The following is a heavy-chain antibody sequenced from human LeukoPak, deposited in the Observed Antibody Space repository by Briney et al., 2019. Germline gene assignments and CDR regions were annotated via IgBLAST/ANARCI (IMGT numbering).Heavy chain of an antibody. V-gene: IGHV1-69*05. J-gene: IGHJ4*02. CDR2: IIPIFGTA. D-gene: IGHD5-18*01. CDR3: ANLYSYGS. CDR1: GGTFSSYA. Sequence: SVKVSCKASGGTFSSYAISWVRQAPGQGLEWRGGIIPIFGTANYAQKFQGRVTITTDESTSTAYMELSSLRSEDTAVYYCANLYSYGSWGQGTLVTVSS.